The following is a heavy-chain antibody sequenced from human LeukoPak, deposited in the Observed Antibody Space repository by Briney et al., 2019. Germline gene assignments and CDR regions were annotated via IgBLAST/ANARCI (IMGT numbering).Heavy chain of an antibody. V-gene: IGHV4-34*01. CDR2: INHSGST. J-gene: IGHJ5*02. Sequence: KSSETLSLTCAVYGGSFSGYYWSWIRQPPGKGLEWIGEINHSGSTNYNPSLKSRVTISVDTSKNQFSLKLSSVTAADTAVYYCARILWFGGVGSWFDPWGQGTLVTVSS. D-gene: IGHD3-10*01. CDR1: GGSFSGYY. CDR3: ARILWFGGVGSWFDP.